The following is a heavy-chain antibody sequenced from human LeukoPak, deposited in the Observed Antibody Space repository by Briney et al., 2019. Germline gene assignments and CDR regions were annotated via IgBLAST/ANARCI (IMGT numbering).Heavy chain of an antibody. J-gene: IGHJ4*02. V-gene: IGHV4-4*02. CDR2: IYHSGIT. CDR3: ARGLVIAVTGWGQWELPPAGHDS. D-gene: IGHD1-26*01. Sequence: SGTLSLTCAVSGGSISSSHWWSWVRQPPGKGLEWIADIYHSGITNYNPSLKGRVTISIDKSKNQFSLKLSSMTAADTAVYYCARGLVIAVTGWGQWELPPAGHDSWGQGTLVTVSS. CDR1: GGSISSSHW.